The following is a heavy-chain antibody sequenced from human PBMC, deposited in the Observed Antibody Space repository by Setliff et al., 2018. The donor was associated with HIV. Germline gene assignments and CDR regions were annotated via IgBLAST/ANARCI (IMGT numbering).Heavy chain of an antibody. J-gene: IGHJ3*01. CDR1: GGSLISETHY. CDR3: VRHAQRGGAQFDL. D-gene: IGHD6-25*01. V-gene: IGHV4-39*01. Sequence: SETLSLTCTVSGGSLISETHYWGWIRQPPGKGLEWIASVSYSGRSHYNASLKSRVVIPADSSNAQFSLKVKYVSAADTAVYFCVRHAQRGGAQFDLWG. CDR2: VSYSGRS.